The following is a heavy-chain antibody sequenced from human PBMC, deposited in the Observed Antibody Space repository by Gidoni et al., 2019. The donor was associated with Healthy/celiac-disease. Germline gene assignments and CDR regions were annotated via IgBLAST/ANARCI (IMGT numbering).Heavy chain of an antibody. J-gene: IGHJ4*02. CDR3: ARGASYGDYAGTFDY. Sequence: QVQLQASGPGLVKPSETLSLTCTVSGGSISSYYWSWIRQPPGKGLEWIGYIYYSGSTNYNPSLKSRVTISVDTSKNQFSLKLSSVTAADTAVYYCARGASYGDYAGTFDYWGQGTLVTVSS. CDR2: IYYSGST. D-gene: IGHD4-17*01. CDR1: GGSISSYY. V-gene: IGHV4-59*01.